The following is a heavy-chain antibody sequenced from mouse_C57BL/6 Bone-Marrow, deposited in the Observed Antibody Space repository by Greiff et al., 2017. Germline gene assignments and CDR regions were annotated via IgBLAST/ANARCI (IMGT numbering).Heavy chain of an antibody. D-gene: IGHD1-1*01. CDR1: GYTFTSYW. CDR2: IHPSDSDN. J-gene: IGHJ2*01. V-gene: IGHV1-74*01. Sequence: QVQLQQPGAELVKPGASVKVSCKASGYTFTSYWMHWVKQRPGQGLEWLGRIHPSDSDNNYNQKFTGQATLTVDKSSSTSYMQLSSLTSEDSAIYYCAIPLYCYDSGYGYWGQGTTLTVSS. CDR3: AIPLYCYDSGYGY.